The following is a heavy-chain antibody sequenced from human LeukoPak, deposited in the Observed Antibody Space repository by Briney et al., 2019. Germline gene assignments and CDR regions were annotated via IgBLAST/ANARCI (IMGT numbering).Heavy chain of an antibody. CDR2: IRYHGSDK. J-gene: IGHJ4*02. D-gene: IGHD2-2*01. V-gene: IGHV3-30*02. CDR3: ARSPTSWYFDY. Sequence: GWSLRLSCAASGFTFSSYNMHWVRQAPGKGLEWVAFIRYHGSDKYYADSVKGRFTISRDNSKNTLYLQMNSLRPEDTSVYFCARSPTSWYFDYWGQGTLVTVSS. CDR1: GFTFSSYN.